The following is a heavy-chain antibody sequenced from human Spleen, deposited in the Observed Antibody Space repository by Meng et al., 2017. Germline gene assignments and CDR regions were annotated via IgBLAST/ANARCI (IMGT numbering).Heavy chain of an antibody. V-gene: IGHV3-48*03. J-gene: IGHJ4*02. CDR2: ISSSGSTI. D-gene: IGHD3-16*02. CDR3: ASFTHNYAYVWGSYRSPG. CDR1: GFTFSSYE. Sequence: GESLKISCAASGFTFSSYEMNWVRQAPGKGLEWVSYISSSGSTIYYADSVKGRFTISRDNAKNSLYLQMNSLRAEDTAVYYCASFTHNYAYVWGSYRSPGWGQGTLVTVSS.